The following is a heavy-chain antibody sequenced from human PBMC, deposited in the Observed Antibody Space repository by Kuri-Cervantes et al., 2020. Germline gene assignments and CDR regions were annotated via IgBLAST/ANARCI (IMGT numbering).Heavy chain of an antibody. CDR1: GGTFSSYT. D-gene: IGHD2-2*01. J-gene: IGHJ3*02. CDR2: IIPIFATA. Sequence: SVKVSCKASGGTFSSYTISWVRQAPGQGLEWMGGIIPIFATANYAQKFQGRVTITTDESTNTAYMELRSLRSDDTAVYYCARDPLTYEYQLLWSAFDIWGQGTMVTVSS. CDR3: ARDPLTYEYQLLWSAFDI. V-gene: IGHV1-69*05.